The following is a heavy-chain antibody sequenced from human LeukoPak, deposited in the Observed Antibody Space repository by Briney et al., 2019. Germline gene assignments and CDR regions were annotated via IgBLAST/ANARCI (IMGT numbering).Heavy chain of an antibody. CDR2: ISSSSSSI. CDR3: GRSGYNWNDVIFFDY. V-gene: IGHV3-21*01. Sequence: GGSVSLFCAASGFTLSGYTMNWVRQAPGKGLGWVSSISSSSSSIYYADSVKGRFTISRDNAKNSLHLQMQSRRAEDTAVYYCGRSGYNWNDVIFFDYWGQATLVTVSS. J-gene: IGHJ4*02. D-gene: IGHD1-1*01. CDR1: GFTLSGYT.